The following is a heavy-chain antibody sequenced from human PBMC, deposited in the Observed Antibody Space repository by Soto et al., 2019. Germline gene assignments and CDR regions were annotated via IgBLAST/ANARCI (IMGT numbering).Heavy chain of an antibody. Sequence: SETLSLTCTVSGGSISSYYWSWIRQPPGKGLEWIGYIYDSGSTNYNPSLKRRVTISVDTSNNQFSLKLSSVTAADTAVYYCARRNYYYYYMDVWGKGTTVTVSS. V-gene: IGHV4-59*08. CDR1: GGSISSYY. CDR3: ARRNYYYYYMDV. CDR2: IYDSGST. J-gene: IGHJ6*03.